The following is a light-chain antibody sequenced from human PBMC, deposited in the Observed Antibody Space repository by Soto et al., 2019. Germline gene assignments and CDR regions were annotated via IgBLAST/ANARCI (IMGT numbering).Light chain of an antibody. J-gene: IGKJ1*01. V-gene: IGKV3D-20*02. CDR2: DAS. Sequence: EIVLTQSPGTLSLSPGERATLCCRASQSVSSSYLAWYQQKPGQAPRLLIYDASNRATGIPARFSGSGSGTDFTLTISSLEPEDFAVYYCQQRSNWPGTFGQGTKVDIK. CDR3: QQRSNWPGT. CDR1: QSVSSSY.